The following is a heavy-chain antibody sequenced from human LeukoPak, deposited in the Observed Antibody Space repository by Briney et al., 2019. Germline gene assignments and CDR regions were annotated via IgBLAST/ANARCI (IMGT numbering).Heavy chain of an antibody. CDR3: ARETTVTTGGNYFDY. D-gene: IGHD4-17*01. Sequence: SVKVSCKASGGTFSSYAISWVRQAPGQGLEWMGGIIPIFGTANYAQKFQGRVTITADESTSTAYMELSSPRSEDTAVYYCARETTVTTGGNYFDYWGQGTLVTVSS. CDR1: GGTFSSYA. J-gene: IGHJ4*02. CDR2: IIPIFGTA. V-gene: IGHV1-69*13.